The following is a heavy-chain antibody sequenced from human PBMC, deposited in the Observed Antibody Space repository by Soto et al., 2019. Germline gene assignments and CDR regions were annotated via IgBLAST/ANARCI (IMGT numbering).Heavy chain of an antibody. CDR2: ISYDGSNK. D-gene: IGHD5-18*01. CDR3: ASEGDGYSYAFDY. Sequence: PGGFLRLSCAASGFTFSSYAMHWVRQAPGKGLEWVAVISYDGSNKYYADSVKGRFTISRDNSKNTLYLQMNSLRAEDTAVYYCASEGDGYSYAFDYWGQGTLVTVSS. V-gene: IGHV3-30-3*01. J-gene: IGHJ4*02. CDR1: GFTFSSYA.